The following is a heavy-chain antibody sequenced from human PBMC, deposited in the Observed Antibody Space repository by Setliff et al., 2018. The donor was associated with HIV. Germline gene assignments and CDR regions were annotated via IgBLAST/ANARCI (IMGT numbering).Heavy chain of an antibody. CDR3: ARDTQILEWFDYYMGV. J-gene: IGHJ6*03. D-gene: IGHD3-3*01. V-gene: IGHV1-69*13. Sequence: WASVKVSCKASGGTFKNLAISWVRQAPGQGLEWMGGVIPSFATANYAQKLQGRITITADELTSTAYMELSSLKSEDTAVYYCARDTQILEWFDYYMGVWGKGTAVTVSS. CDR2: VIPSFATA. CDR1: GGTFKNLA.